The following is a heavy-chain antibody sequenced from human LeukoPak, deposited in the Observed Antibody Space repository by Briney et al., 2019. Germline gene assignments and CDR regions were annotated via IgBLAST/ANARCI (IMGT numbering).Heavy chain of an antibody. CDR2: ISSGGTP. CDR3: AKPEVGVASIDC. V-gene: IGHV3-23*01. CDR1: GFTFTSSA. Sequence: GGSLRLSCGASGFTFTSSAMTWVRQAPGKGLEWVSAISSGGTPYYAASVRGRFIISRDTSTNALYLQVKSLTAEDTAVYYCAKPEVGVASIDCWGQGTLVTVSS. J-gene: IGHJ4*02. D-gene: IGHD2-8*01.